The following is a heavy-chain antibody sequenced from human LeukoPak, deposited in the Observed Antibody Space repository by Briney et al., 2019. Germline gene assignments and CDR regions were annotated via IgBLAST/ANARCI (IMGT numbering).Heavy chain of an antibody. CDR3: AEDIDSGGNDFWSGYSYYFDY. CDR1: GFTFDDYA. D-gene: IGHD3-3*01. V-gene: IGHV3-9*01. J-gene: IGHJ4*02. Sequence: GGSLRLSCAASGFTFDDYAMHWVRQAPGKGLEWVSGISWNSGSIGYADSVKGRFTISRDNAKNSLYLQMNSLRAEDTALYYCAEDIDSGGNDFWSGYSYYFDYWGQGTLVTVSS. CDR2: ISWNSGSI.